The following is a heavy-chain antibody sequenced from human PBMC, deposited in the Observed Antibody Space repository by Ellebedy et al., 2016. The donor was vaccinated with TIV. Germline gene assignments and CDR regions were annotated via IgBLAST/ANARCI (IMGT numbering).Heavy chain of an antibody. V-gene: IGHV4-39*01. CDR2: IYYSGRT. D-gene: IGHD5-18*01. J-gene: IGHJ4*02. CDR3: ARSFDTAMANYDY. Sequence: MPSETLSLTCIVSGGSISSSSYFWGWIRQPPGKGLEWIGSIYYSGRTYCNPSLKSRVTVSVDTSKNQFSLKLSSVTAADTAVYYCARSFDTAMANYDYWGQGTLVTVSS. CDR1: GGSISSSSYF.